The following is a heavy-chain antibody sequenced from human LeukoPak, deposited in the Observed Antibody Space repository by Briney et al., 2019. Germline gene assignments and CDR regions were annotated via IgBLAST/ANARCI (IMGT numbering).Heavy chain of an antibody. CDR3: ARVDSGSLEYFQH. D-gene: IGHD1-26*01. J-gene: IGHJ1*01. Sequence: PSETLSLTCTVSGGSISSSSYYWGWIRQPPGKGLEWIGSIYYSGSTYYNPSLKSRVTISVDTSKNQFSLKLSSVTAADTAVYYCARVDSGSLEYFQHWGQGTLVTVSS. CDR1: GGSISSSSYY. CDR2: IYYSGST. V-gene: IGHV4-39*07.